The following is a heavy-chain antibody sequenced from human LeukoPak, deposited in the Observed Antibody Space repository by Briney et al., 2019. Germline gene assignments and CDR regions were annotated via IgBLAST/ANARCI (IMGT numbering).Heavy chain of an antibody. CDR2: IYSGGSI. Sequence: GGSLRLSCAASGFTVSSNCMSRVRQAPGKGLEWVSVIYSGGSIYYADSVKGRFTISRDNSKNTLYLQMNSLRAEDTAVYYCARDYGSGSYPRSYYFDYWGQGTLVTVSS. V-gene: IGHV3-53*01. J-gene: IGHJ4*02. D-gene: IGHD3-10*01. CDR1: GFTVSSNC. CDR3: ARDYGSGSYPRSYYFDY.